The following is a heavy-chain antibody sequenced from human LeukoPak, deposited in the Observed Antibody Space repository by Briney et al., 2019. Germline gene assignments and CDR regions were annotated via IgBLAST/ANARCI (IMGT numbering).Heavy chain of an antibody. Sequence: SETLSLTCTVSGGSISSYYWSWIRQPPGKGLEWIGYIYYSGSTNYNPSLKSRVTISIDTSKNQFSLKVTSVTAADTAVYYCARDRDSRGLRDFDLWGRGTLVTVSS. D-gene: IGHD4-17*01. J-gene: IGHJ2*01. CDR2: IYYSGST. CDR3: ARDRDSRGLRDFDL. V-gene: IGHV4-59*01. CDR1: GGSISSYY.